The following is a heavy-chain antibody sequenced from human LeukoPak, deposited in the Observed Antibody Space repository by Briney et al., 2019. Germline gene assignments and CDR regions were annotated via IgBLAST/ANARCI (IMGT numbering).Heavy chain of an antibody. CDR2: ISGSGT. Sequence: PGGSLRLSCATSGFTFRSYAMIWVRQAPERGLQWVSGISGSGTYYADFAKGRFTISRDNSKNTLYLQMNSLRAEDTATYYCARDPNGDYIGAFDMWGQETMVTVS. CDR3: ARDPNGDYIGAFDM. J-gene: IGHJ3*02. D-gene: IGHD4-17*01. V-gene: IGHV3-23*01. CDR1: GFTFRSYA.